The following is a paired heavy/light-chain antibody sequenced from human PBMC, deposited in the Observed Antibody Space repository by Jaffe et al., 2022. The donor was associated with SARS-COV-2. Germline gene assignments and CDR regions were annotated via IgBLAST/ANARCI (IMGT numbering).Light chain of an antibody. Sequence: EIVLTQSPGTLSLSPGERATLSCRASQSVSSSYLAWYQQKPGQAPRLLIYGASSRATGIPDRFSGSGSGTDFTLTISRLEPEDFAVYYCQQYGSSPPVTFGPGTKVDIK. CDR1: QSVSSSY. CDR3: QQYGSSPPVT. CDR2: GAS. J-gene: IGKJ3*01. V-gene: IGKV3-20*01.
Heavy chain of an antibody. V-gene: IGHV3-30-3*01. J-gene: IGHJ6*02. Sequence: QVQLVESGGGVVQPGRSLRLSCAASGFTFSSYAMHWVRQAPGKGLEWVAVISYDGSNKYYADSVKGRFTISRDNSKNTLYLQMNSLRAEDTAVYYCARGSTVTADYYYYGMDVWGQGTTVTVSS. CDR1: GFTFSSYA. CDR3: ARGSTVTADYYYYGMDV. CDR2: ISYDGSNK. D-gene: IGHD4-17*01.